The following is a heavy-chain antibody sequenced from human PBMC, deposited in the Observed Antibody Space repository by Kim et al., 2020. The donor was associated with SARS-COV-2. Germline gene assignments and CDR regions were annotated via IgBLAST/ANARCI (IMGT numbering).Heavy chain of an antibody. V-gene: IGHV3-48*02. CDR2: ISTISDNI. Sequence: GGSLRLSCAASGFTFSSYSMNWVRQAPGKGLEWVSYISTISDNIQYSDSVKGRFTISRDNALNSVHLQMSSLRDEDTAVYYCVRILAYGFDYWGQGTLVTVSS. CDR3: VRILAYGFDY. J-gene: IGHJ4*02. CDR1: GFTFSSYS. D-gene: IGHD2-8*01.